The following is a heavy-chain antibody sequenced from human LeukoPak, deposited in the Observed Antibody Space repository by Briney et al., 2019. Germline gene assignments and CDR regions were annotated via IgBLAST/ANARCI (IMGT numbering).Heavy chain of an antibody. Sequence: PGGSLRLSCAASGFTFSSYSMNWVRQAPGKGLEWVSYINIISSEIYYGDSVKGRFTISTDNAKNSLYLQMNSLRAEDTAVYYCAREIVGGTSYWGQGTLVTVSS. V-gene: IGHV3-48*01. J-gene: IGHJ4*02. CDR1: GFTFSSYS. CDR2: INIISSEI. CDR3: AREIVGGTSY. D-gene: IGHD1-26*01.